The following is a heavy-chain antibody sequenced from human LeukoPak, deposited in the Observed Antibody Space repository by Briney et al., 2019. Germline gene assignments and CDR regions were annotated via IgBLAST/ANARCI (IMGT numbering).Heavy chain of an antibody. J-gene: IGHJ4*02. CDR3: APPSGAIGFHADN. CDR1: GFTFSSYS. V-gene: IGHV3-48*04. CDR2: ISSSSSTI. Sequence: PGGSLRLSCAASGFTFSSYSMNWVRQAPGKGLEWVSYISSSSSTIYYADSVKGRFTISRDNAKNSLYLQMNSLRAEDTAVYYCAPPSGAIGFHADNWGQGTLVTVSS. D-gene: IGHD1-26*01.